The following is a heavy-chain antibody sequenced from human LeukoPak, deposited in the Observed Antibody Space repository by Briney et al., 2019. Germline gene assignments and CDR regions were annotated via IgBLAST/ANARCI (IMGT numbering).Heavy chain of an antibody. CDR2: IYYSGST. D-gene: IGHD5-12*01. Sequence: SQTLSLTCTVSGGSISSCDYYWIWIRQPPGKGLEWFGYIYYSGSTYYNPSIRNLFTISVDTSKNKFSLKLSSVTAADTAVYYCARTPGYSGYDQAHPYFDYWGQGTLVTVSS. V-gene: IGHV4-30-4*01. J-gene: IGHJ4*02. CDR3: ARTPGYSGYDQAHPYFDY. CDR1: GGSISSCDYY.